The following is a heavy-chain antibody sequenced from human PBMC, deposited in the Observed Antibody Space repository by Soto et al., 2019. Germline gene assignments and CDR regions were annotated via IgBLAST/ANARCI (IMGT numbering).Heavy chain of an antibody. CDR1: GGSISSSNW. D-gene: IGHD3-22*01. CDR3: ARVKAADSSGWDYYYYYGMDV. V-gene: IGHV4-4*02. J-gene: IGHJ6*02. CDR2: IHHSGST. Sequence: SSETLSLTCAVSGGSISSSNWWSWVRQPPGKGLEWIGEIHHSGSTNYNPSLKSRVTISVDKSKNQFSLKLSSVTAADTAVYYCARVKAADSSGWDYYYYYGMDVWGQGTTVTVSS.